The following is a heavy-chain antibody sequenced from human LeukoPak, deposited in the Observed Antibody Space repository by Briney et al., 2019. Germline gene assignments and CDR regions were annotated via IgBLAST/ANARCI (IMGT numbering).Heavy chain of an antibody. CDR3: TRARWDIVVVPAAIIVKNYYYYGMDV. CDR1: GDSVSSNSAA. D-gene: IGHD2-2*02. V-gene: IGHV6-1*01. J-gene: IGHJ6*02. CDR2: TYYRSKWYN. Sequence: SQTLSLTCATSGDSVSSNSAAWNWIGQSPSRGLEWVGRTYYRSKWYNDYAVSVKSRITINPDTSKNQFSLQLNSVTPEDTAVYYCTRARWDIVVVPAAIIVKNYYYYGMDVWGQGTTVTVSS.